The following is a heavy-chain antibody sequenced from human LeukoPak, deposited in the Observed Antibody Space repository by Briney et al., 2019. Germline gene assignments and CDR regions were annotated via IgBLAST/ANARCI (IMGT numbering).Heavy chain of an antibody. D-gene: IGHD3-10*02. V-gene: IGHV3-7*01. CDR3: AELGITMIGGV. J-gene: IGHJ6*04. CDR2: IKQDRSGK. CDR1: GFTVSSNY. Sequence: GGSLRLSCAASGFTVSSNYMSWVRQAPGKGLEWVANIKQDRSGKYYVDSVKGRFTISRDNAKNSLYLQMNSLRAEDTAVYYCAELGITMIGGVWGKGTTVTISS.